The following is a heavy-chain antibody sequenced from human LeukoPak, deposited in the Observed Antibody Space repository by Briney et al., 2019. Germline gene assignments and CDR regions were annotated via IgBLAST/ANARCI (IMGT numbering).Heavy chain of an antibody. D-gene: IGHD7-27*01. Sequence: GGSLRLSCAASGFTLSETWMSWVRQAPGKGLEWVAAIKDDGGETDYVDSVKGRFTISRDNAKNSLYLQMNSLTAEDTAVYYCATYSNWVAGDVWGQGTTVSVS. CDR2: IKDDGGET. V-gene: IGHV3-7*01. CDR3: ATYSNWVAGDV. CDR1: GFTLSETW. J-gene: IGHJ6*02.